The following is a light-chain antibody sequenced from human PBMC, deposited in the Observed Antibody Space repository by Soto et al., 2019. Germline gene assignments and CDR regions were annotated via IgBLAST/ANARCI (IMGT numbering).Light chain of an antibody. CDR2: DVF. Sequence: QSALTQPASVSGSPGQSVTISCTGTISDVGAYNYVSWYQQYPGKAPKLLIYDVFNRPSGVSDRFSGSKSGNTASLTISGLQAEDEADYYCSSYTTTRLYVFGTGTKLTVL. CDR3: SSYTTTRLYV. CDR1: ISDVGAYNY. V-gene: IGLV2-14*01. J-gene: IGLJ1*01.